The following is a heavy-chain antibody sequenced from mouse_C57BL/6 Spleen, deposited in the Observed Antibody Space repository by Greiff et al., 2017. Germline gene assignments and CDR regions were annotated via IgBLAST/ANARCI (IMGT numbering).Heavy chain of an antibody. J-gene: IGHJ2*01. Sequence: EVHLVESGGGLVKPGGSLKLSCAASGFTFSSYAMSWVLQTPETRLEWVATISDGGSYTYYPDNVKGRFTISRDNAKNNLYLQMSHLKSEDTAMYYGARVYDGDYFDYWGQGTTLTVSS. CDR1: GFTFSSYA. CDR2: ISDGGSYT. D-gene: IGHD2-3*01. V-gene: IGHV5-4*01. CDR3: ARVYDGDYFDY.